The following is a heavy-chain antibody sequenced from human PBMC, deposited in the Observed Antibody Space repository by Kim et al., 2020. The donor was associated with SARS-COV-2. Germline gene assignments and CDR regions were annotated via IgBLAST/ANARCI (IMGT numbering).Heavy chain of an antibody. D-gene: IGHD2-21*02. V-gene: IGHV3-30*07. Sequence: YADSGKGRFTNARKNSKNTLYLQMSSLRAEDTAVYYCAGDLAVTDPPDYWGQGTLVTVSS. CDR3: AGDLAVTDPPDY. J-gene: IGHJ4*02.